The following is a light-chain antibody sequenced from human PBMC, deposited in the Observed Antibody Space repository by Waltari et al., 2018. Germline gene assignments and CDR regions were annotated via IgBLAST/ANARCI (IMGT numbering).Light chain of an antibody. Sequence: SYELTQPPSVSVSPGQTARITCSGDALPKQYAYWYQQKAGQAPVLVLNKDTERPAEIPERFSGSSSGTTVTLIISGVQAEDEADYYCQSADSSTYVIFGGGTKLTVL. CDR3: QSADSSTYVI. CDR1: ALPKQY. CDR2: KDT. J-gene: IGLJ2*01. V-gene: IGLV3-25*03.